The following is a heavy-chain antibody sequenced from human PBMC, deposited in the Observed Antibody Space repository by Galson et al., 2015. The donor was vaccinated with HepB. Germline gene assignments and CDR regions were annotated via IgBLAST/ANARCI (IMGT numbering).Heavy chain of an antibody. D-gene: IGHD6-13*01. Sequence: SLRLSCAASGFSFSTYAMHWVRQAPGKGLEWVAVTSYDGRNKHYADSVKGRFTLSRENSKNTLYLEGNSLRPEDTAGYYCARGVAGSGWYSRLFFFDYWGQGTLVTGSS. J-gene: IGHJ4*02. CDR1: GFSFSTYA. CDR3: ARGVAGSGWYSRLFFFDY. CDR2: TSYDGRNK. V-gene: IGHV3-30*04.